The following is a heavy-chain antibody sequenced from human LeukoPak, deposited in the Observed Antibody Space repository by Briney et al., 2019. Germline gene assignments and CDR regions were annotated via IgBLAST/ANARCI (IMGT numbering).Heavy chain of an antibody. V-gene: IGHV3-7*01. CDR1: GFTFSSYW. D-gene: IGHD2-21*01. J-gene: IGHJ6*03. Sequence: GGSLRLSCAASGFTFSSYWMSWVRQAPGKGLEWVANIKQDGSEKYYVDSVKGRFTISRDDAKNSLYLQMNSLRVEDTAVYYCARDRYCGSDGCPMDVWGKGTTVTISS. CDR2: IKQDGSEK. CDR3: ARDRYCGSDGCPMDV.